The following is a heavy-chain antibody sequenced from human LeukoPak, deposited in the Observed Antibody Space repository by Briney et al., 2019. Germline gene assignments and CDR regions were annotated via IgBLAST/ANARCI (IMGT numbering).Heavy chain of an antibody. V-gene: IGHV3-23*01. CDR3: AKIPAAMLQYYYYMDV. D-gene: IGHD2-2*01. Sequence: GGPLLLSCAAPGFTFSNYAMSWVRQAPGEGLGLVSAISGSGGSTYYADSVKVRFTISRDNSKNTLNLQMNSLRAEDTSVYYCAKIPAAMLQYYYYMDVWGKGTTVTVSS. CDR1: GFTFSNYA. J-gene: IGHJ6*03. CDR2: ISGSGGST.